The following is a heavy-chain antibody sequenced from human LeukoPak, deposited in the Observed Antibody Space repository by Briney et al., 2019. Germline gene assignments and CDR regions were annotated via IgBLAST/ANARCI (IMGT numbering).Heavy chain of an antibody. CDR3: ARVSGDYDFWSGYYSPAWFDP. Sequence: PSETLSLTCTVSGDSISSNNYFWGWICQPPGKGLEWIGEISYNGNTYYNPSLKSRVTISVDTSKNQFSLKLSSVIAADTAVYYCARVSGDYDFWSGYYSPAWFDPWGQGTLVTVSS. CDR1: GDSISSNNYF. V-gene: IGHV4-39*01. D-gene: IGHD3-3*01. CDR2: ISYNGNT. J-gene: IGHJ5*02.